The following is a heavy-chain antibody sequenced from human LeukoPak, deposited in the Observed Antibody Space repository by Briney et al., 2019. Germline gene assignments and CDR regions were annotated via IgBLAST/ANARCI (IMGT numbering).Heavy chain of an antibody. J-gene: IGHJ3*02. D-gene: IGHD3-22*01. CDR1: GGSFSDFY. V-gene: IGHV4-34*01. Sequence: SETLSLTRGVYGGSFSDFYWTWIRQPPGKGLEWIGEIHHSGSTKYNLSLKSRVTISVDTSKNQFSLKLSSVTAADMAVYYCARGIYDSSGYYSRRAFDIWGQGTMVTVSS. CDR3: ARGIYDSSGYYSRRAFDI. CDR2: IHHSGST.